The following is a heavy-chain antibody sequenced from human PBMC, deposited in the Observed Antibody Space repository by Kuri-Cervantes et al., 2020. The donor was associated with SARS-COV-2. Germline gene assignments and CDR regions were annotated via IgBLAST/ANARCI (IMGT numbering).Heavy chain of an antibody. Sequence: GESLKISCAASGLTFSSYGMHWVRQAPGKGLEWVAFIRYDGSNKYYADSVKGRFTISRDNSKNTLYLQMNSLRAEDTAVYYCAKDRAPRSSDYFDYWGQGTLVTVSS. D-gene: IGHD6-25*01. CDR1: GLTFSSYG. V-gene: IGHV3-30*02. J-gene: IGHJ4*02. CDR2: IRYDGSNK. CDR3: AKDRAPRSSDYFDY.